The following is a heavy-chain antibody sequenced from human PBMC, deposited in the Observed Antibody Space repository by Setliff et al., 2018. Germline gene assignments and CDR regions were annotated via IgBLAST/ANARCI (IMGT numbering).Heavy chain of an antibody. J-gene: IGHJ3*02. V-gene: IGHV1-46*03. Sequence: ASVKVSCKASGYTHTNYYMHWVRQAPGQGLEWMGIINPSGGLTRYAQKFQGRVTMTRDTSTSTVYMEVSSLRSEDTAVYYCARDRYYNSWSGTSITAPHDAFDIWGQGTMVTVS. CDR2: INPSGGLT. CDR3: ARDRYYNSWSGTSITAPHDAFDI. CDR1: GYTHTNYY. D-gene: IGHD3-3*01.